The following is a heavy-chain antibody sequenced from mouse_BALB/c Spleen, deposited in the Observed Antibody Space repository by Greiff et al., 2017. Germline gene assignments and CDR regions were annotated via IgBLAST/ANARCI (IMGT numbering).Heavy chain of an antibody. D-gene: IGHD1-1*01. CDR1: GFTFSSYA. CDR3: ARHETTVVDY. V-gene: IGHV5-9-3*01. Sequence: EVQRVESGGGLVKPGGSLKLSCAASGFTFSSYAMSWVRQTPEKRLEWVATISSGGSYTYYPDSVKGRFTISRDNAKNTLYLQMSSLRSEDTAMYYCARHETTVVDYWGQGTTLTVSS. J-gene: IGHJ2*01. CDR2: ISSGGSYT.